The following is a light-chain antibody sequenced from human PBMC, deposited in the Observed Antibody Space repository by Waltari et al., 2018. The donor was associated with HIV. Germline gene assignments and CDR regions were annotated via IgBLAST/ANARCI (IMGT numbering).Light chain of an antibody. CDR2: GAS. J-gene: IGKJ5*01. V-gene: IGKV3-15*01. CDR1: QSVSSN. CDR3: QQRSNWPPVT. Sequence: EIVMTQSLATLSVSPGEIAILSCRASQSVSSNLAWYQQKPGQAPRLLIYGASTRATGIPARFSCSGSGTEFTLTISSLQSEDFAVYYCQQRSNWPPVTFGQGTRLEI.